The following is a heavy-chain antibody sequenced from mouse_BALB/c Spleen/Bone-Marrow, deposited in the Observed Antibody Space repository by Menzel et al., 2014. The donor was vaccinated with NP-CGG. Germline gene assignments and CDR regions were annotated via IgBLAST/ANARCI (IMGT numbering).Heavy chain of an antibody. CDR3: ARKAISPYAMDY. J-gene: IGHJ4*01. V-gene: IGHV2-2*02. CDR2: IWSGGST. CDR1: GFSLTSYG. Sequence: VKLQESGPGLVQPSQSLSIACTVSGFSLTSYGVHWVRQSPGKGLEWLGVIWSGGSTDYNAAFTSRLSISKDNSKSQVFFKMNSLQANDTAIYYCARKAISPYAMDYWGQGTSVTVSS.